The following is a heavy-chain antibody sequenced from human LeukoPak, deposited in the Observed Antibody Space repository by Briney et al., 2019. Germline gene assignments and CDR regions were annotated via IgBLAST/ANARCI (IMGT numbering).Heavy chain of an antibody. D-gene: IGHD3-22*01. V-gene: IGHV4-34*01. J-gene: IGHJ4*02. CDR1: GGSFSGYY. CDR2: INHSGST. Sequence: SETLSLTCAVYGGSFSGYYWSWIRQPPGKGLEWIGEINHSGSTNYNPSLKSRVTISVDASKNQFSLKLSSVTAADTAVHYCARGDYYDSSGLYYFDYWGQGTLVTVSS. CDR3: ARGDYYDSSGLYYFDY.